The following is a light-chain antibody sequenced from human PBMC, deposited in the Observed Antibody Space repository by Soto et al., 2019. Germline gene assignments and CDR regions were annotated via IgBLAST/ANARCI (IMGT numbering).Light chain of an antibody. J-gene: IGKJ2*01. CDR3: QQCYSIPYT. Sequence: DIVMTQSPDSLAVSLGERATINCKSSQSLLYSSNNKNYLAWYQQKPGQPPKLLIYWAYTRESGVPDRFSGSGSATDFTLTISSLQAEDVAVYYCQQCYSIPYTFGQGTKLEIK. V-gene: IGKV4-1*01. CDR2: WAY. CDR1: QSLLYSSNNKNY.